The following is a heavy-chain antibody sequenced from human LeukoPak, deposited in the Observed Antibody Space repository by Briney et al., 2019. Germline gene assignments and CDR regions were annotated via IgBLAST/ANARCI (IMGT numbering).Heavy chain of an antibody. CDR3: AKGASRSYYEGFDY. J-gene: IGHJ4*02. Sequence: GGSLRLSCAASGFTFDDYAMHRVRQAPGKGLEWVSGISWNSGSIGYADSVKGRFTISRDNAKNSLYLQMNSLRAEDTALYYCAKGASRSYYEGFDYWGQGTLVTVSS. D-gene: IGHD1-26*01. CDR1: GFTFDDYA. CDR2: ISWNSGSI. V-gene: IGHV3-9*01.